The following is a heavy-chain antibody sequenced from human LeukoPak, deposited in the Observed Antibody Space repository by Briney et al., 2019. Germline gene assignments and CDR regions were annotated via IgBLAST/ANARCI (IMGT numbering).Heavy chain of an antibody. CDR1: GGTFSSYA. Sequence: ASVKVSCKASGGTFSSYAISWVRQAPGRGLEWMGRIIPILGIANYAQKFQGRVTITADKSTSTAYMELSSLRSEDTAVYYCARGGAGVAAADYWGQGTLVTVSS. J-gene: IGHJ4*02. V-gene: IGHV1-69*04. CDR2: IIPILGIA. D-gene: IGHD6-13*01. CDR3: ARGGAGVAAADY.